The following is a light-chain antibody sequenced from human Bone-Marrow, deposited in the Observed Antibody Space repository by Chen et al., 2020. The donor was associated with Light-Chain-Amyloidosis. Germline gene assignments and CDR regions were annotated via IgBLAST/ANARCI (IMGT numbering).Light chain of an antibody. CDR2: EAN. Sequence: QSALTQPASVSGSPGQSITISCTGTSSDVDSYNLVTWYQHHPGKAPKLLIYEANKRPSGVSNPFSCSKSGDTASLTISGLQAEDEADYHCCSYAGRRTWVFGGGTKLTVL. J-gene: IGLJ3*02. V-gene: IGLV2-23*01. CDR3: CSYAGRRTWV. CDR1: SSDVDSYNL.